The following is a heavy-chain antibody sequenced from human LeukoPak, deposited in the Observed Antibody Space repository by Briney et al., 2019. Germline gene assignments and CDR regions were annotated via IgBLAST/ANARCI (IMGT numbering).Heavy chain of an antibody. V-gene: IGHV3-23*01. CDR1: GFTFSTSA. Sequence: GGSLRLSCAASGFTFSTSAMSWVRQAPGKGLEWVSVISGTGGSTFYADSVKGRFTISRDNSKNTLYLQMNSLRAEDTAVYYCAKVPPVTTDYWGQGTLVTVSS. D-gene: IGHD4-11*01. J-gene: IGHJ4*02. CDR2: ISGTGGST. CDR3: AKVPPVTTDY.